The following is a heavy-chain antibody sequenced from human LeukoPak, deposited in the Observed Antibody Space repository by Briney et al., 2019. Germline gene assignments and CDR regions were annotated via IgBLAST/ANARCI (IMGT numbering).Heavy chain of an antibody. Sequence: GRTLRLSRAASGFPFSLSWMNWVRQAAGKGREWVGNIQPEGSQKKLVDSVMGRFTMSKDNAKNALYLQMNNLGVEDTAVFYCAAWTDCDYNVWAQGTVVTVSS. CDR1: GFPFSLSW. CDR3: AAWTDCDYNV. D-gene: IGHD3/OR15-3a*01. V-gene: IGHV3-7*01. J-gene: IGHJ4*02. CDR2: IQPEGSQK.